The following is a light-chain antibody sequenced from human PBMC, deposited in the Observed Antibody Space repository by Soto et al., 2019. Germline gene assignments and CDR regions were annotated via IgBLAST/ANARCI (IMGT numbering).Light chain of an antibody. CDR1: TIDISAYNY. CDR2: EVS. J-gene: IGLJ2*01. V-gene: IGLV2-14*01. CDR3: SSYTPSKTIV. Sequence: QSVLTQPASVSGSPGQSITISCTGTTIDISAYNYVSWYQQYPGKAPKLIIYEVSKRPSGVSNRFSGSKSGNTASLIISGLQAEDEADYYCSSYTPSKTIVFGGGTKLTVL.